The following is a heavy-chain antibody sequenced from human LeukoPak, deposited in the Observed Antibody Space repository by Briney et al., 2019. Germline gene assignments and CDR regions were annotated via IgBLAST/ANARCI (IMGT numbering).Heavy chain of an antibody. Sequence: VASVKVSCKASGYTFTSYDINWVRRATGQGLEWMGWMNPNSGNTGYAQKLQGRVTMTTDTSTSTAYMELRSLRSDDTAVYYCARGIMITFGGVIVQGFDYWGQGTLVTVSS. CDR2: MNPNSGNT. V-gene: IGHV1-8*01. CDR3: ARGIMITFGGVIVQGFDY. J-gene: IGHJ4*02. CDR1: GYTFTSYD. D-gene: IGHD3-16*02.